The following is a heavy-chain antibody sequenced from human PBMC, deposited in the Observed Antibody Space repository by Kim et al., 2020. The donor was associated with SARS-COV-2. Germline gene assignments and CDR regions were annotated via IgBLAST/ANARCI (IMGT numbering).Heavy chain of an antibody. J-gene: IGHJ3*02. CDR2: IYCGGNT. V-gene: IGHV4-39*01. Sequence: SETLSLTCTVSGGSISSSNYYWGWIRQPPGKGLEWIGYIYCGGNTYYNPSLKSRVTVSVDTSKNQFSLKLSSVTAADTAVYYCARTIAGRPEAFDIWGQG. D-gene: IGHD6-6*01. CDR3: ARTIAGRPEAFDI. CDR1: GGSISSSNYY.